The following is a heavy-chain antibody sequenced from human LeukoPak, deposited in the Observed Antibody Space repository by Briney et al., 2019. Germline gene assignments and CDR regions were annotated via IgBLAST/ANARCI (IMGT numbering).Heavy chain of an antibody. J-gene: IGHJ3*02. CDR1: GYTFTSYA. D-gene: IGHD1-26*01. Sequence: ASVKVSCKASGYTFTSYAMNWVRQAPGQGLEWMGWINTNTGNPTYAQGFTGRFVFSLDTSVSTAYLQISSLKAEDTVVYYCAIIKSGSYYDAFDIWGQGTMVTVSS. CDR2: INTNTGNP. CDR3: AIIKSGSYYDAFDI. V-gene: IGHV7-4-1*02.